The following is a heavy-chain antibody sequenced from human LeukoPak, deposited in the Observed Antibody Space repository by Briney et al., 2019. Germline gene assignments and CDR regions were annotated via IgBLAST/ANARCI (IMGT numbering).Heavy chain of an antibody. Sequence: GASVKVSCKASGYSLINYGISWVRQAPGQGLEWMGWISFKNGNTNSAQKLQARVTITTDTSTSTAYMELMSLRSDDTAVYYCAKGGSTRPWSFDIWGQGTMVTVSS. V-gene: IGHV1-18*01. CDR3: AKGGSTRPWSFDI. CDR1: GYSLINYG. J-gene: IGHJ3*02. D-gene: IGHD2-2*01. CDR2: ISFKNGNT.